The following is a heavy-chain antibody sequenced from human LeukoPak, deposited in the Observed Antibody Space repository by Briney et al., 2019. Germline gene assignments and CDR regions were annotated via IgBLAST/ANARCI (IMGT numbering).Heavy chain of an antibody. CDR2: IIPILGIA. D-gene: IGHD2-2*01. CDR3: ARWGYCSSTSCSDY. V-gene: IGHV1-69*04. Sequence: SVKVSCKASGYTFTSYGISWVRQAPGQGLEWMGRIIPILGIANYAQKFQGRVTITADKSTSTAYMELSSLRSEDTAVYYCARWGYCSSTSCSDYWGQGTLVTVSS. CDR1: GYTFTSYG. J-gene: IGHJ4*02.